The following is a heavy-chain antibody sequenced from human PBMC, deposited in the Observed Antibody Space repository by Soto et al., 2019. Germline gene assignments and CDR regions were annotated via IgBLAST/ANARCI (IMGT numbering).Heavy chain of an antibody. CDR1: GYSFTSYW. D-gene: IGHD6-13*01. V-gene: IGHV5-10-1*01. CDR2: IDPSDSYT. CDR3: ASSTLIAAAGAVPDY. J-gene: IGHJ4*02. Sequence: AGESLKISCKGSGYSFTSYWISWVRQMPGKGLEWMGRIDPSDSYTNYSPSFQGHVTISADKSISTAYLRWSSLKASDTAMYYCASSTLIAAAGAVPDYWGQGTLVTVSS.